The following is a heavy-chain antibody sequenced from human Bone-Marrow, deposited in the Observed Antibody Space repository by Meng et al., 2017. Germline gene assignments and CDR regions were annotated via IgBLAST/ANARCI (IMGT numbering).Heavy chain of an antibody. V-gene: IGHV3-33*01. CDR2: IWYDGSNK. J-gene: IGHJ4*02. CDR1: GFPFSCYG. CDR3: ARDGDY. Sequence: QVPLLESGGGVVQPGMSLGLSCAASGFPFSCYGTHWVRQAPGKGLEWVAVIWYDGSNKYYADSVKGRFTISRDNSKNTLYLQMNSLRAEDTAVYYCARDGDYWGQGTLVTVSS.